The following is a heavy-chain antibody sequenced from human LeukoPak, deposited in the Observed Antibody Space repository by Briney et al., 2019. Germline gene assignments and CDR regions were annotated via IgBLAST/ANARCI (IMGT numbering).Heavy chain of an antibody. CDR3: ARAPSRSGYYSNWFDP. CDR2: ISSSGSTI. D-gene: IGHD3-22*01. Sequence: GGSLRLSCAAYGFTFSDYYMSWIRQAPGKGLEWVSYISSSGSTIYYADSVKGRFTISRDNAKNSLHLQMNSLRAEDTAVYYCARAPSRSGYYSNWFDPWAREPWSPSPQ. CDR1: GFTFSDYY. J-gene: IGHJ5*02. V-gene: IGHV3-11*01.